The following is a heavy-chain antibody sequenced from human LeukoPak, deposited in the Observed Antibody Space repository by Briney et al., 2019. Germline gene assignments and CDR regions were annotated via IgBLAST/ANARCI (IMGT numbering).Heavy chain of an antibody. D-gene: IGHD3-22*01. CDR3: ARDFHDSSGPPRNFQH. J-gene: IGHJ1*01. CDR2: INPSGGST. V-gene: IGHV1-46*01. Sequence: ASVKVSCKASGYTFTSYYMHWVRQAPGQGLEWMGIINPSGGSTSYPQKFQGRITMTRDTSTSTVYMELSSLRSEDTAVYYRARDFHDSSGPPRNFQHWGQGTLVTVSS. CDR1: GYTFTSYY.